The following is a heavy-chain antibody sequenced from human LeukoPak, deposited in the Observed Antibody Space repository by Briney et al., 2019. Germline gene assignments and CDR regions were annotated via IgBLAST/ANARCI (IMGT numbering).Heavy chain of an antibody. J-gene: IGHJ4*02. CDR2: IYYSGST. CDR1: GGSISSYY. CDR3: ARHEDGYCSGGSCVLFDY. D-gene: IGHD2-15*01. Sequence: SETLSLTCTVSGGSISSYYWSWIRQPPGKGLEWIGYIYYSGSTNYNPSLKSRVTISVDTSKNQFSLKLSSVTAADTAVYYCARHEDGYCSGGSCVLFDYWGQGTLVTVSP. V-gene: IGHV4-59*08.